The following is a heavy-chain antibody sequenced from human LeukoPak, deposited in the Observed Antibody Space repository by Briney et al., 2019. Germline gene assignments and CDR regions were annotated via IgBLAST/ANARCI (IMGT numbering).Heavy chain of an antibody. D-gene: IGHD6-19*01. CDR3: ATDLAVAGTFSY. V-gene: IGHV1-24*01. CDR2: FDPEDGET. J-gene: IGHJ4*02. CDR1: GYTLTELS. Sequence: GASVKVSCKVSGYTLTELSMHWVRQAPGKGLEWMGGFDPEDGETIYAQKFQGRVTMTEDTSTDTAYMELSSLRSEDTAVYYCATDLAVAGTFSYWGQGTLVTVPS.